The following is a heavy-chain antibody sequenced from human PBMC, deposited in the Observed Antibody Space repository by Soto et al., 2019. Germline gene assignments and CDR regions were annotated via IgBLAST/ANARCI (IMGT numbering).Heavy chain of an antibody. V-gene: IGHV3-23*01. D-gene: IGHD4-17*01. CDR3: AKTKLTWGDC. CDR2: ISAGGDST. CDR1: GFTFSSYA. J-gene: IGHJ4*02. Sequence: GGSLRLSCAASGFTFSSYAMTWVRQAPGKGLEWVSGISAGGDSTYYADSVKGRFTISRDNSKNTLYLQLNTLRAEDTAVYYCAKTKLTWGDCWGQGTLVTVSS.